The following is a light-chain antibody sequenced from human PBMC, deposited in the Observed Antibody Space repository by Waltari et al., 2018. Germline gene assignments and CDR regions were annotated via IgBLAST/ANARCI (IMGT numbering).Light chain of an antibody. CDR3: MQALQTPFT. J-gene: IGKJ3*01. CDR2: LGY. CDR1: QSLLHSNGYNY. Sequence: TVLTQSPPSLPVTPAEPASISCRSGQSLLHSNGYNYLDWYLMKPGQSPQLLIYLGYNRASGVPDRFRGSGSGTDFTLKISRVEAEDVGVYYCMQALQTPFTFGPGTKVDIK. V-gene: IGKV2-28*01.